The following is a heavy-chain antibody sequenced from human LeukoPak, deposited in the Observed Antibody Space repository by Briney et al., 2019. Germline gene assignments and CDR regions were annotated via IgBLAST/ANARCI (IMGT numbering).Heavy chain of an antibody. D-gene: IGHD2-15*01. CDR1: GGSISSYY. CDR3: ARRYCSGGSCSYFDY. CDR2: IYTSGST. Sequence: SETLSLTCTVSGGSISSYYWSWIRQPAGKGLEWIGRIYTSGSTNYNPSLKSRVTMSVDTSKNQFSLKLSSVTAADTAVYYCARRYCSGGSCSYFDYWGQGTLVTVSS. V-gene: IGHV4-4*07. J-gene: IGHJ4*02.